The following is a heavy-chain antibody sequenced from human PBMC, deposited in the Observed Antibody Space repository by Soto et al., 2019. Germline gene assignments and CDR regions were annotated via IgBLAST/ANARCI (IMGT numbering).Heavy chain of an antibody. CDR3: ARIVPRPNSGSYSHYRPSYSYGMDV. J-gene: IGHJ6*02. D-gene: IGHD1-26*01. Sequence: VQLVQSGAEVKKPGSSVKVSCKASGGTFSSYAISWVRQAPGQGREWLGGIIPSFGTANYAQKFQGRLTITAADSTSTAYMELSSLRSEDTAVYYCARIVPRPNSGSYSHYRPSYSYGMDVWGQGTTVTVSS. CDR2: IIPSFGTA. V-gene: IGHV1-69*01. CDR1: GGTFSSYA.